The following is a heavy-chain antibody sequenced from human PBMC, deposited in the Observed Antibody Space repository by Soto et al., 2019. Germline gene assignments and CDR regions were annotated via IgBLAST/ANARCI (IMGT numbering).Heavy chain of an antibody. CDR1: GYTFTSYG. Sequence: ASVKVSCKASGYTFTSYGISWVRQAPGQGLEWMGWISAYNGNTNYAQKLQGRVTMTTDTSTSTAYMELRSLRSGDTAVYYCAGGIAVAGTLGYYYGMDVWGQGTTVTVSS. CDR2: ISAYNGNT. J-gene: IGHJ6*02. V-gene: IGHV1-18*04. D-gene: IGHD6-19*01. CDR3: AGGIAVAGTLGYYYGMDV.